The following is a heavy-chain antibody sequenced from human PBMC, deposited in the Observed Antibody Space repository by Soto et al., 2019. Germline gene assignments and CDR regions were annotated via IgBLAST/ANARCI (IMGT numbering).Heavy chain of an antibody. CDR2: IVVGSGNT. Sequence: SVKVSCKASGFTFTSSAMQWVRQARGQRLEWIGWIVVGSGNTNYAQKFQERVTITRDMSTSTAYMELSSLRSEYTAVYYCAADQGSEQRTPRREYYLDVWGKGTTVTVSS. CDR1: GFTFTSSA. D-gene: IGHD6-25*01. V-gene: IGHV1-58*02. CDR3: AADQGSEQRTPRREYYLDV. J-gene: IGHJ6*03.